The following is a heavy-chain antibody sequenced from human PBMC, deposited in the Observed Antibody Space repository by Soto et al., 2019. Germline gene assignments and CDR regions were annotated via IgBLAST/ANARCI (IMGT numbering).Heavy chain of an antibody. CDR3: VKNSGWFNT. CDR2: IDGSGGIT. D-gene: IGHD3-10*01. V-gene: IGHV3-23*01. J-gene: IGHJ5*02. Sequence: QLLQSGGGLVQPGGSLTLSCAASGFTFGTTDMSWVRQAPGEGLEWVSTIDGSGGITYYADSVKGRFTISRDNSRNTVYLQMNSLGGDDMALYYCVKNSGWFNTWGQGALVTVSS. CDR1: GFTFGTTD.